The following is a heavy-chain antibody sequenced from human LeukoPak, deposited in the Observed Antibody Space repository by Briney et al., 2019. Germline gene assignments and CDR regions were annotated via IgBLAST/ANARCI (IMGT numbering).Heavy chain of an antibody. V-gene: IGHV3-30-3*01. CDR1: GFTFSSYA. J-gene: IGHJ4*02. CDR3: ARDYDILTGYFDY. Sequence: PGGSLRLSCAASGFTFSSYAMHWVRQAPGKGLEWVAVISYDGSNKYYADSVKGRFTISRDNSQNTLFLQMNSLRAEDTAVYYCARDYDILTGYFDYWGQGTLVTVSS. D-gene: IGHD3-9*01. CDR2: ISYDGSNK.